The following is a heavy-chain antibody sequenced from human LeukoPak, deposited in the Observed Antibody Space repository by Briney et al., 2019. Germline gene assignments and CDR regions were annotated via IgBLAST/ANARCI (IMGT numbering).Heavy chain of an antibody. D-gene: IGHD3-3*01. CDR3: AGFGLVIGFGP. CDR2: IYYSGST. V-gene: IGHV4-59*08. Sequence: PSETLSLTCTVSGGSISSYYCSWIRQPPVKGLEWIGYIYYSGSTNYNPSLKSRVTISVDTSKNQFSLKLSSVTAADTAVYYCAGFGLVIGFGPWGQGTLVTVSS. CDR1: GGSISSYY. J-gene: IGHJ5*02.